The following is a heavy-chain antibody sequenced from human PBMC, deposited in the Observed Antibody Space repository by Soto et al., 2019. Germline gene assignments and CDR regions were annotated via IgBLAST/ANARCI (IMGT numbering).Heavy chain of an antibody. D-gene: IGHD3-10*01. V-gene: IGHV4-39*01. Sequence: TSETLSLTCTVSGGSISSSSYYWGWIRQPPGKGLEWIGSIYYSGSTYYNPSLKSRVTISVDTSKNQFSLKLSSVTAADTAVYYCAKGGSGSYSNAFDIWGQGTMVTVSS. J-gene: IGHJ3*02. CDR1: GGSISSSSYY. CDR2: IYYSGST. CDR3: AKGGSGSYSNAFDI.